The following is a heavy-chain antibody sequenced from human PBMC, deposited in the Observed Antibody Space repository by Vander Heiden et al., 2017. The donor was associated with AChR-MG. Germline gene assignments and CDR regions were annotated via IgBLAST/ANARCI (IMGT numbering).Heavy chain of an antibody. CDR2: INHSGST. CDR1: GGSFSGYY. J-gene: IGHJ4*02. Sequence: QVQLQQWGAGLLKPSETLSLTCAVYGGSFSGYYWSWIRQPPGKGLEWIGEINHSGSTNYNPSLKSRVTISVDTSKNQFSLKLSSVTAADTAVYYCARLYSSGWYPRDYWGQGTLVTVSS. D-gene: IGHD6-19*01. CDR3: ARLYSSGWYPRDY. V-gene: IGHV4-34*01.